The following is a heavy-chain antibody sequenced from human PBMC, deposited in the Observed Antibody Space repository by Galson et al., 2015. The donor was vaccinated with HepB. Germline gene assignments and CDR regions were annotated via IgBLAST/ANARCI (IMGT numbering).Heavy chain of an antibody. CDR2: IYWDDDK. CDR3: AHSSYDYVWGSYRFWYFDY. Sequence: PALVKPTQTLTLTCTFSGFSLSTSGVGVGWIRQPPGKALEWLALIYWDDDKRYSPSLKSRLTITKDTSKNQVVLTMTDMDPVDTATYYCAHSSYDYVWGSYRFWYFDYWGQGTLVTVSS. J-gene: IGHJ4*02. CDR1: GFSLSTSGVG. D-gene: IGHD3-16*02. V-gene: IGHV2-5*02.